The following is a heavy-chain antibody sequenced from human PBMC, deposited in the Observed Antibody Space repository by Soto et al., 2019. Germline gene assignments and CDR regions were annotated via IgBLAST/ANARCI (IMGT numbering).Heavy chain of an antibody. V-gene: IGHV3-30*18. Sequence: PGGSLRLSCAASGFTFSSYGMHWARQAPGKGLEWVAVISYDGSNKYYADSVKGRFTISRDNSRNTLYLQMNSLRAEDTAVYYCAKSGRGYDIPYWGQGTLVTVSS. CDR1: GFTFSSYG. D-gene: IGHD3-9*01. J-gene: IGHJ4*02. CDR2: ISYDGSNK. CDR3: AKSGRGYDIPY.